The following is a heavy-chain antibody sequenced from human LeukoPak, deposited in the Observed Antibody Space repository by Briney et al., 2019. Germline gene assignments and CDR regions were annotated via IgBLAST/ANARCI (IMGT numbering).Heavy chain of an antibody. V-gene: IGHV3-74*01. CDR2: IESNGLT. D-gene: IGHD3-10*01. Sequence: SGGSLRLSCEASGFTFSSYWMHWVRQIPGKGLMWVSRIESNGLTLYADSVRDRFTVSRDNGKNTIYLQMNSPRVDDTTIYYCAKAATYFYGSVTYDWFESWGQGTLVTVSS. CDR3: AKAATYFYGSVTYDWFES. J-gene: IGHJ5*01. CDR1: GFTFSSYW.